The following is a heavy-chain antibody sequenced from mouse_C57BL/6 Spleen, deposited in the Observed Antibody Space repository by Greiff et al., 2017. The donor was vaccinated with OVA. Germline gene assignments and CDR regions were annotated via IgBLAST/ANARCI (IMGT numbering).Heavy chain of an antibody. V-gene: IGHV1-15*01. Sequence: LVESGAELVRPGASVTLSCKASGYTFTDYEMHWVKQTPVHGLEWIGAIDPETGGTAYNQKFKGKAILTADKSSSTAYMELRSLTSEDSAVYYCTRGGDDGYSPYWGQGTLVTVSA. CDR1: GYTFTDYE. CDR3: TRGGDDGYSPY. D-gene: IGHD2-3*01. J-gene: IGHJ3*01. CDR2: IDPETGGT.